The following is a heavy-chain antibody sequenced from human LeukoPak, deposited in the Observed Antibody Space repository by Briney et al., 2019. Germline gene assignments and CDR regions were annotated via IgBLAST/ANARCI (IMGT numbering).Heavy chain of an antibody. CDR3: ARVSEALGILHDY. CDR1: GGSISSGSYY. CDR2: IYTSGST. V-gene: IGHV4-61*02. Sequence: SQTLSLTCTVSGGSISSGSYYWSWIRQPAGKGLEWIGRIYTSGSTNYNPSLKSRVTISVDTSKNQFSLKLSSVTAADTAVYYCARVSEALGILHDYWGQGTLVTVSS. D-gene: IGHD3-16*01. J-gene: IGHJ4*02.